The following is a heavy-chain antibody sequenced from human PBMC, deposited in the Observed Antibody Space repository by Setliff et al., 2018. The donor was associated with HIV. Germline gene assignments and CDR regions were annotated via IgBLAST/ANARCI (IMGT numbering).Heavy chain of an antibody. V-gene: IGHV1-46*01. CDR1: GYTFTSYY. CDR3: ARGPSDDYGLYYYYYYYMDV. CDR2: INPSGGST. Sequence: ASVKVSCKASGYTFTSYYMHWVRQAPGQGLEWMGIINPSGGSTSYAQKFQGRVTMTRDTSTSTVYMGLRSLRSDDTAGYYCARGPSDDYGLYYYYYYYMDVWGKGTTVTVSS. D-gene: IGHD4-17*01. J-gene: IGHJ6*03.